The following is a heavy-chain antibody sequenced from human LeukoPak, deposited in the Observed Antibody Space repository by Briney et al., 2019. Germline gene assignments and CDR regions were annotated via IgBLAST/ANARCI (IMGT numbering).Heavy chain of an antibody. CDR1: GYTFTSYA. J-gene: IGHJ6*02. D-gene: IGHD3-10*01. V-gene: IGHV1-3*01. CDR2: INAGNGNT. Sequence: ASVKVSCKASGYTFTSYAMHWVRQAPGQRLEWMGWINAGNGNTKYSQKFQGRVTIARDTSASTAYMELSSLRSEDTAAYYCARAVVRGVNYYGMDVWGQGTTVTVSS. CDR3: ARAVVRGVNYYGMDV.